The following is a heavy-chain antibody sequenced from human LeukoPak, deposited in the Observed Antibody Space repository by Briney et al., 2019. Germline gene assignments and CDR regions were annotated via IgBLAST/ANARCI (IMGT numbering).Heavy chain of an antibody. CDR1: GYSIRSGYY. V-gene: IGHV4-38-2*02. Sequence: PSETLSLTCTVSGYSIRSGYYWGWLRPPPGEEVEVIGSIYHSGNTYYNPSLKSRVIMSVDTSKNQFSLKLSSVTAADTAVYYCARGPGGAAGVYFDYWGQGTLVAVSS. J-gene: IGHJ4*02. CDR2: IYHSGNT. D-gene: IGHD2-15*01. CDR3: ARGPGGAAGVYFDY.